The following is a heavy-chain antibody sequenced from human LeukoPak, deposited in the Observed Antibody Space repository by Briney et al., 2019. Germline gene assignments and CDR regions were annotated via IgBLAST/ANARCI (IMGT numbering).Heavy chain of an antibody. J-gene: IGHJ4*02. CDR1: GYTFTSYG. Sequence: ASVKVSCKASGYTFTSYGISWVRQAPGQGLEWMGWISAYNGNTNYAQKLQGRATMTTDTSTSTAYMELRSLRSDDTAVYYCARDPWATGPSDYWGQGTLVTVSS. D-gene: IGHD5-12*01. V-gene: IGHV1-18*01. CDR2: ISAYNGNT. CDR3: ARDPWATGPSDY.